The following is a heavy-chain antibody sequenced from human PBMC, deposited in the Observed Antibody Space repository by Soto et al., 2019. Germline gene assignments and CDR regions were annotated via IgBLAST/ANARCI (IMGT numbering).Heavy chain of an antibody. Sequence: PSETLSLTCSVHGGFINNSRSFWGWIRQPPGKGLEFIGSIFSTGGAYFNPSLKSRATISLDKSRNQFSLTLTSVTASDTAVYHCGKVVEAATRHTDSDYWGQGTLVTVSS. CDR3: GKVVEAATRHTDSDY. J-gene: IGHJ4*02. CDR1: GGFINNSRSF. V-gene: IGHV4-39*01. CDR2: IFSTGGA. D-gene: IGHD2-15*01.